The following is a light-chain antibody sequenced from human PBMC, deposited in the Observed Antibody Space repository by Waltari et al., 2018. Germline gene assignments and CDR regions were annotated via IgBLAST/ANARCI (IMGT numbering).Light chain of an antibody. Sequence: EIVLTQSPAILSFSPGERATLSCRASQSVGKYLAWYQQRPGQSPRLLIYDASFRATGIPARFSGSGSETDFTLTISSLQPEDFAVYYCQQRRNWPLTFGGGTRVQI. CDR1: QSVGKY. J-gene: IGKJ4*01. V-gene: IGKV3-11*01. CDR2: DAS. CDR3: QQRRNWPLT.